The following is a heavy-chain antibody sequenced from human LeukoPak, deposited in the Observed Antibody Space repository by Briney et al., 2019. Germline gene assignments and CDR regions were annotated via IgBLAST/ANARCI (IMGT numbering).Heavy chain of an antibody. CDR3: ARDFDSSGYYSLFDY. J-gene: IGHJ4*02. V-gene: IGHV3-74*01. CDR1: GFTFSAYW. CDR2: INTDGSSP. Sequence: GGSLRLSCAASGFTFSAYWMHWVRQAPGKGLVWVSRINTDGSSPTYAASVKGRFTISRDNAKNTLYLQMNSLTAEDTAVYYCARDFDSSGYYSLFDYWGQGTLVTVSS. D-gene: IGHD3-22*01.